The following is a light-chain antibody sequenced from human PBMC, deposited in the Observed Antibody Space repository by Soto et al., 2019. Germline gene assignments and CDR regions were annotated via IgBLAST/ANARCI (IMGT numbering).Light chain of an antibody. J-gene: IGKJ1*01. CDR3: QQYGGSPWT. Sequence: DIQMTQSPSSLSASVGDRVTITCRASQSIGRFLNWHQQKPGKAPNVLINVASTLRSGVPSRFSGSGSGTDFNLTINSLQPEDFAVYYCQQYGGSPWTFGQGTKVDIK. CDR2: VAS. CDR1: QSIGRF. V-gene: IGKV1-39*01.